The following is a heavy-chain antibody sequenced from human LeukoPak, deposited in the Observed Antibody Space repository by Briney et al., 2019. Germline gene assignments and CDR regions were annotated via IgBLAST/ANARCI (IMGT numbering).Heavy chain of an antibody. V-gene: IGHV6-1*01. CDR1: GDSVSSNSAA. D-gene: IGHD3-22*01. CDR2: TYYRSKWYN. CDR3: ARHEYYYDSSGYWYDDAFDI. Sequence: SQTLSLTCAIPGDSVSSNSAAWNWIRQSPSRGLEWLGRTYYRSKWYNDYAVSVQSRITINPDTSKNQFSLQLNSVTPEDTAVYYCARHEYYYDSSGYWYDDAFDIWGQGTMVTVSS. J-gene: IGHJ3*02.